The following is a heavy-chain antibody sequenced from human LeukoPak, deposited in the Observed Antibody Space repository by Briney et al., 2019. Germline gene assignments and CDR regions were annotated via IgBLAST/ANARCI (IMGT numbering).Heavy chain of an antibody. V-gene: IGHV3-23*01. CDR3: AKRTMSAFDS. J-gene: IGHJ4*02. Sequence: GGSLRPSCTASGFTFRTYAMNWVRQAPGKGLEWLSGISGSGNGTYYADSVKGRFIISRDNSKNMVYLQMNSLTVEDTATYYCAKRTMSAFDSWGQGTLLIVSS. CDR1: GFTFRTYA. CDR2: ISGSGNGT.